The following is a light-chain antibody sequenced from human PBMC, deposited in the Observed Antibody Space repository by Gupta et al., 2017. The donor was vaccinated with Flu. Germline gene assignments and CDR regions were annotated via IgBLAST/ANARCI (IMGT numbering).Light chain of an antibody. J-gene: IGKJ1*01. CDR1: QIISNY. V-gene: IGKV1-39*01. CDR3: QHRHSIPRT. Sequence: DIQMTQSPSSLSASVGDRVTITFRASQIISNYLNWFQQRPGKAPKLLTYAASRLQGGVPSRFSGSGSGTDFTLTISRLQTEDFATYYCQHRHSIPRTFGRGTKVEIK. CDR2: AAS.